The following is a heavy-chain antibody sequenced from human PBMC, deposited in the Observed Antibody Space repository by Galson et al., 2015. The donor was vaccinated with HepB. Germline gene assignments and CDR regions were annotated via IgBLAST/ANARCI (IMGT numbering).Heavy chain of an antibody. J-gene: IGHJ4*02. CDR1: GGTFSSYA. CDR2: IIPIFGTA. D-gene: IGHD2-2*02. V-gene: IGHV1-69*13. Sequence: SVKVSCKASGGTFSSYAISWVRQAPGQGLEWMGGIIPIFGTANYAQKFQGRVTITADESTSTAYMELSSLRSEDTAVYYCTRDLCSSTSCYRYFDYWGQGTLLIVSS. CDR3: TRDLCSSTSCYRYFDY.